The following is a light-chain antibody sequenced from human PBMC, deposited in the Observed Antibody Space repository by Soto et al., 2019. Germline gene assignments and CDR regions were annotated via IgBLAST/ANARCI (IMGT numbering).Light chain of an antibody. Sequence: VMTQSPAILSVSPGERATLSCRASQSVSTNVAWYQQIPGQTPRLLIYGASTRATGIPVRFSGSGSGTEFTLTISSLQSEDFEVYYCHQYDDGPYTFGQGTK. J-gene: IGKJ2*01. CDR3: HQYDDGPYT. V-gene: IGKV3-15*01. CDR1: QSVSTN. CDR2: GAS.